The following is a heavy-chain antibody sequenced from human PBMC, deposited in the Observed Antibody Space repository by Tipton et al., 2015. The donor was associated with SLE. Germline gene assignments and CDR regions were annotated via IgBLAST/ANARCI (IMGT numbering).Heavy chain of an antibody. J-gene: IGHJ2*01. D-gene: IGHD5-12*01. CDR3: ARSSVATVGWYFDL. V-gene: IGHV4-59*08. CDR1: GGSISSYY. Sequence: TLSLTCTVSGGSISSYYWSWIRQPPGKGLEWIGDIYYSGSTNYNPSLKSRVTISVDTSKNQFSLKLSSVTAADTAVFYCARSSVATVGWYFDLWGRGTLVSVSS. CDR2: IYYSGST.